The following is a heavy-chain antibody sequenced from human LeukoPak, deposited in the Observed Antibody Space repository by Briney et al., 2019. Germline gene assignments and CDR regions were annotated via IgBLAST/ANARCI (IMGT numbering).Heavy chain of an antibody. J-gene: IGHJ4*02. CDR3: ARDHDSGSYDY. V-gene: IGHV3-21*01. D-gene: IGHD1-26*01. CDR2: ISGSSSYI. Sequence: GGSLRLSCAASRFIFDDYGMSWVRQVPGKGREWVSSISGSSSYIYYADSLKGRFTISRDNATNSLYLQMNSLRAADTAVYYCARDHDSGSYDYWGQGALVTVSS. CDR1: RFIFDDYG.